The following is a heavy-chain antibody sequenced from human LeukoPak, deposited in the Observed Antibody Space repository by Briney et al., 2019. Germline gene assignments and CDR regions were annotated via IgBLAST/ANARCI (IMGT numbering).Heavy chain of an antibody. CDR3: ARASTKRWLQLFDY. D-gene: IGHD5-24*01. V-gene: IGHV4-38-2*02. CDR2: IYHSGST. J-gene: IGHJ4*02. Sequence: SETLSLTCTVSGYSISSGYYWGWIRQPPGKGLEWIGSIYHSGSTYYNPSLKSRVTISVDTSKNQFSLKLSSVTAADTAVYYCARASTKRWLQLFDYWGQGTLVTVSS. CDR1: GYSISSGYY.